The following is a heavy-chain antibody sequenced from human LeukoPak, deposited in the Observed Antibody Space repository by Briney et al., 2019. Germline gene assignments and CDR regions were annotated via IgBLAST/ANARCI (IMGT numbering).Heavy chain of an antibody. D-gene: IGHD3-3*01. CDR3: ARLTMTYYDFWSGYQKGFDP. CDR1: GGSFSGYY. Sequence: SETLSLTCAVYGGSFSGYYWSWIRQPPGKGLEWIGEINHSGSTNYNPSLKSRVTISVDTSKNQFSLKLSSVTAADTAVYYCARLTMTYYDFWSGYQKGFDPWGQGTLVTVSS. J-gene: IGHJ5*02. V-gene: IGHV4-34*01. CDR2: INHSGST.